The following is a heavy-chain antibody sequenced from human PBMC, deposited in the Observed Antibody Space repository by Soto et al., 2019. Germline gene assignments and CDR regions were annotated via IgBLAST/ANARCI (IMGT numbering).Heavy chain of an antibody. CDR2: IYSGGST. CDR3: ASRYSSGWYDTDY. D-gene: IGHD6-19*01. CDR1: GFTVNNNF. Sequence: PGGSLRLSCAASGFTVNNNFMSWVRQAPGKGLEWVSVIYSGGSTYYADSVKGRFTISRDNSKNTLYLQMNSLRAEDTAVYYCASRYSSGWYDTDYWGQGTLVTVSS. J-gene: IGHJ4*02. V-gene: IGHV3-66*01.